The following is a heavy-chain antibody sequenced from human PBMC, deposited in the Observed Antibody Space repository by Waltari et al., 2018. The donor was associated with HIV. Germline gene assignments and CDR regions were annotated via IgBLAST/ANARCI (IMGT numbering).Heavy chain of an antibody. CDR1: GFTFSNFS. J-gene: IGHJ4*02. Sequence: QVQLVESGGGVVQPGRSLRLSCAASGFTFSNFSMHWVRQAPGKGLEWVAVIWYDGENKYYADSVKGRFTISRDNSKNTLYLQMSSLRVEDTAVYYCARGGYYYDISGYYHYWGQGTLVTVSS. CDR3: ARGGYYYDISGYYHY. D-gene: IGHD3-22*01. V-gene: IGHV3-33*01. CDR2: IWYDGENK.